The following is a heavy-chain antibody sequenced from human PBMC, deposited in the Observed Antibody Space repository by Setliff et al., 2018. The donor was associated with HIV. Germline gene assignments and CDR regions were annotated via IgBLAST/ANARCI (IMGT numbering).Heavy chain of an antibody. CDR1: GGSISRGDYY. J-gene: IGHJ5*02. Sequence: SETLSLTCTVSGGSISRGDYYWNWIRQPAGKGLEWIGHIYTSGSTSGSTYYNPSLKSRVTISVDTSKTQFSLNLNSVTAADTAVYYCVRHHDSDFSGDPDWFDPWGQGILVTVSS. CDR3: VRHHDSDFSGDPDWFDP. CDR2: IYTSGSTSGST. V-gene: IGHV4-61*09. D-gene: IGHD2-15*01.